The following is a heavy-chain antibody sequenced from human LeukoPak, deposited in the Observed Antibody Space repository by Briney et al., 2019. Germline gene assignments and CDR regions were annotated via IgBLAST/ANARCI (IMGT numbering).Heavy chain of an antibody. V-gene: IGHV3-15*01. D-gene: IGHD3-10*01. CDR1: GFTFSTYA. CDR3: TTDLGTYYHGSQRLIPIDY. CDR2: IKSKTDGETT. J-gene: IGHJ4*02. Sequence: GGSLRLSCAASGFTFSTYAMSWVRQAPGKGLEWIGRIKSKTDGETTNYAEPVRGRFTISRDDSKSAVYLQMNSLKIEDTAVYYCTTDLGTYYHGSQRLIPIDYWGQGTLVTVSS.